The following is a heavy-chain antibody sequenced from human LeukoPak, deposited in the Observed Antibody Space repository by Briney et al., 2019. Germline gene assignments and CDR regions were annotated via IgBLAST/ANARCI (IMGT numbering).Heavy chain of an antibody. Sequence: GGSLRLSCAASGFTFSSYEMNWVRQAPGKGLEWVSYISSSGSTIYYADSVKGRFTISRDNAKNSLYLQMNSLRAEDTAVYYCARLSLLRGDGYNGLDYWGQGTLVTVSS. CDR2: ISSSGSTI. J-gene: IGHJ4*02. D-gene: IGHD5-24*01. CDR3: ARLSLLRGDGYNGLDY. CDR1: GFTFSSYE. V-gene: IGHV3-48*03.